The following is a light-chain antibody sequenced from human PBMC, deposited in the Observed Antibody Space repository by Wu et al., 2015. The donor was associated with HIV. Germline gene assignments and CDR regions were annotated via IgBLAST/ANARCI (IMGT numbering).Light chain of an antibody. CDR1: QNIDSTY. V-gene: IGKV3-20*01. CDR2: GTS. Sequence: EIVLTQSPGTLSLSPGERATLSCRASQNIDSTYLAWYQQRPGQAPRLLMYGTSKRAAGIPDRFSGSGSGTDFTLIISRVEPEDFAVYYCQQYFSSPFAFGRGTKVEIK. CDR3: QQYFSSPFA. J-gene: IGKJ4*01.